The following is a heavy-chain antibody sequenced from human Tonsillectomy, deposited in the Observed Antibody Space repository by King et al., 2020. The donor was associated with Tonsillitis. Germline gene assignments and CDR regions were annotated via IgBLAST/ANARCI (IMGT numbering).Heavy chain of an antibody. Sequence: VQLQESGPGLVKPSETLSLTCTVSGGSISDYYWSWIRQPPGKGLEWIGYTYYSGSTNYNPSLKSRVTMSLDTSKNHFSLRLSSGTASDTAVYYCARPYSSSFWFFDLWGRGTLVTVSS. CDR2: TYYSGST. V-gene: IGHV4-59*08. J-gene: IGHJ2*01. CDR3: ARPYSSSFWFFDL. D-gene: IGHD6-6*01. CDR1: GGSISDYY.